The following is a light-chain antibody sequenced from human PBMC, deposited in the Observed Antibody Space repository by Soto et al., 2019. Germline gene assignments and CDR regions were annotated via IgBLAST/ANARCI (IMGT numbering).Light chain of an antibody. CDR3: HQYGSSPRT. J-gene: IGKJ1*01. V-gene: IGKV3-20*01. Sequence: IGMTESPDTLSLSPGERATLSCGASQSFTSNYLAWYQQKPGQAPRLLIYGASTRATGIPDRFSGSGSGTDFTLTISRLEPEDFAVYYCHQYGSSPRTFGQGAKADIK. CDR1: QSFTSNY. CDR2: GAS.